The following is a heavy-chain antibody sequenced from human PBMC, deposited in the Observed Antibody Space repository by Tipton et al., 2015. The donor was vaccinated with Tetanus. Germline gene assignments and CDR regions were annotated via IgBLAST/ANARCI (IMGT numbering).Heavy chain of an antibody. J-gene: IGHJ3*02. CDR2: IHYSGTT. CDR3: ARIGGPKQTKPACDT. V-gene: IGHV4-59*01. D-gene: IGHD1-14*01. Sequence: TLSLTCTVSGGPISSYHWNWNRQTQGKGLEWIGNIHYSGTTNYNPSLKSRVTISLDTSKKQFSLSLNSLTAADTAVYYCARIGGPKQTKPACDTWGQGTVDPFSS. CDR1: GGPISSYH.